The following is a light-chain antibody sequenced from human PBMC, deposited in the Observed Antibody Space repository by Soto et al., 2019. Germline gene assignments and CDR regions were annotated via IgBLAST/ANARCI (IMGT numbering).Light chain of an antibody. CDR2: GAS. J-gene: IGKJ1*01. V-gene: IGKV3-15*01. CDR1: ESVSSN. Sequence: EIVMTQSPATLSVSPGERATLSCRASESVSSNLAWYQQKRGQAPRLLIYGASTRATGIPARISGSGSGTECSLTISRLQSEDLAVYYCQQYNKWRTFGQGTKVEVK. CDR3: QQYNKWRT.